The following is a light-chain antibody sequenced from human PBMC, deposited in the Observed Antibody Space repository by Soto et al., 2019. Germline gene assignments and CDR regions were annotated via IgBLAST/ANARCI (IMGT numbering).Light chain of an antibody. CDR2: GAS. CDR3: QQYGSSSWT. Sequence: TVLTQSPGTLSLSPGDRATIFCRASQSVSNRYLAWYQQKPGQAPRLLIYGASSRATGIPDRFSGSGSGTDFTLTISRLEPEDFAVYYCQQYGSSSWTFGQGTKGDIK. J-gene: IGKJ1*01. V-gene: IGKV3-20*01. CDR1: QSVSNRY.